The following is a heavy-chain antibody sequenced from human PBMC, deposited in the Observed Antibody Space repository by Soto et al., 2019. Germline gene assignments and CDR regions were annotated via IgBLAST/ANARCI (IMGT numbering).Heavy chain of an antibody. D-gene: IGHD3-22*01. Sequence: PSETLSLTCAVSGGSISSGGYSWSWIRQPPGKGLEWIGYIYHSGSTYYNPSLKSRVTISVDRSKNRFSLKLSSVTAADTAVYYCARYYDSSGSLDYWGQGTLVTVS. CDR2: IYHSGST. J-gene: IGHJ4*02. CDR3: ARYYDSSGSLDY. CDR1: GGSISSGGYS. V-gene: IGHV4-30-2*01.